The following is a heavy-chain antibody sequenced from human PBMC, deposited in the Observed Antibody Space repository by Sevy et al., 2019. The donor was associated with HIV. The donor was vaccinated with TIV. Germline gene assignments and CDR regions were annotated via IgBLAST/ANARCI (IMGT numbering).Heavy chain of an antibody. CDR2: ISAYNGNT. D-gene: IGHD1-26*01. J-gene: IGHJ3*02. CDR1: GYTFTSYG. V-gene: IGHV1-18*01. Sequence: ASVKVSCKASGYTFTSYGISWVRQAPGQGLEWMGWISAYNGNTNYAQKLQGRVTMTTDTSTSIAYMELRSLRSDDTAVYYRAGRLDGGSYWGDAFDIWGQGTMVTVSS. CDR3: AGRLDGGSYWGDAFDI.